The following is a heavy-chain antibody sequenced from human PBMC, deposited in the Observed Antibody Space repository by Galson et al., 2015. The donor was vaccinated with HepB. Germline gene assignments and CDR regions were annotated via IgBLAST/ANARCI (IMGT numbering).Heavy chain of an antibody. CDR2: ISPNSGDT. CDR1: GYTFTGYY. CDR3: ARSLLKYYFDY. J-gene: IGHJ4*02. Sequence: SVKVSCKASGYTFTGYYMHWVRQAPGQGLEWMGWISPNSGDTNYPQKFQGRVTMTRDTSISTAYMELSSLRSDDTAAYYCARSLLKYYFDYWGQGTLVTVSS. V-gene: IGHV1-2*02.